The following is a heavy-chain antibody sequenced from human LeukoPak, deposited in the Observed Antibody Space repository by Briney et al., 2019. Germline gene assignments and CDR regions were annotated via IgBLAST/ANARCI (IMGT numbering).Heavy chain of an antibody. V-gene: IGHV1-69*06. CDR1: GGTFSSYA. D-gene: IGHD3-22*01. CDR2: IIPIFGTA. Sequence: SVKVSCKASGGTFSSYAISWVRQAPGQGLEWMGGIIPIFGTANYAQKFQGRVTITADKSTSTAYMELSSLRSEDTAVYYCARAKAVVVIFGYYYYYYMDVWGKGTTVTVSS. CDR3: ARAKAVVVIFGYYYYYYMDV. J-gene: IGHJ6*03.